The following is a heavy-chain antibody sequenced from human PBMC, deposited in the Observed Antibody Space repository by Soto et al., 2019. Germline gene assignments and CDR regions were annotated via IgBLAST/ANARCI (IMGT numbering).Heavy chain of an antibody. J-gene: IGHJ3*02. CDR1: GFTFSYCA. D-gene: IGHD3-10*01. Sequence: PGGSLRLSCVVSGFTFSYCAMSWVRQAPGKGLEWVSAISGSGGYTFYADSVKGRFAISRDNSKNTLYLQMNRLRAEDTAVYYCAKEKMAAQGSGTYYNPDAFDIWGQGTTVTVSS. CDR2: ISGSGGYT. V-gene: IGHV3-23*01. CDR3: AKEKMAAQGSGTYYNPDAFDI.